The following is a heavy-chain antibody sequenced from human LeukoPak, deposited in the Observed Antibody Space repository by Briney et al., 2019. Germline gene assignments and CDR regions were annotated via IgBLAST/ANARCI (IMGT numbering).Heavy chain of an antibody. CDR2: ISWNSGSI. CDR1: GFTFDDYA. CDR3: AKDRGKYSYGSDAFDI. V-gene: IGHV3-9*03. D-gene: IGHD5-18*01. Sequence: PGGSLRLSCAASGFTFDDYAMHWVRHAPGKGLEWVSGISWNSGSIGYADSVKGRFTISRDNAKNSLYLQMNSLRAEDMALYYCAKDRGKYSYGSDAFDIWGQGTMVTVSS. J-gene: IGHJ3*02.